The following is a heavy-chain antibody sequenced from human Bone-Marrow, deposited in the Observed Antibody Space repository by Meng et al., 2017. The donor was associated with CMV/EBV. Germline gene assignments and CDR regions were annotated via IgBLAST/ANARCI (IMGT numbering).Heavy chain of an antibody. CDR1: CDSVSSDSAA. CDR3: ARERRSCYDF. J-gene: IGHJ4*02. Sequence: ISCDSVSSDSAAWNWLRQSPSRGLEWLGRTYYRSTSYYDYAVSVKSRITINPDTSKNQFSLQLNSLTPEDTAVYYCARERRSCYDFWGQGTLVTVSS. D-gene: IGHD2-2*01. CDR2: TYYRSTSYY. V-gene: IGHV6-1*01.